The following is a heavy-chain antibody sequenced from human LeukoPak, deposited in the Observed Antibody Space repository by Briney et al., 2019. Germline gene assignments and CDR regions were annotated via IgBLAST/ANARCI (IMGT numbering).Heavy chain of an antibody. V-gene: IGHV4-34*01. CDR2: INHSGSI. Sequence: SETLSLTCGVYGVSFSGYYWRWIRQPPGKGLEWVGDINHSGSITYTPSLKSRVTISLDASKTQCSLNLSFMTAADTAIYYCARGRRSGLRGAVDYWGQGTLVTVSS. CDR3: ARGRRSGLRGAVDY. CDR1: GVSFSGYY. J-gene: IGHJ4*02. D-gene: IGHD6-19*01.